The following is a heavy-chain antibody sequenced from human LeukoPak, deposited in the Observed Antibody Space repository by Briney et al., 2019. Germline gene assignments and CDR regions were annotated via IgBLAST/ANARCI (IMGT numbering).Heavy chain of an antibody. CDR1: GFTFSNAW. CDR3: AGSGYFFDY. Sequence: GGSLRLSCAASGFTFSNAWMSWVRQAPGKGLEWVGRIKGKTDGGTTDYAAPVKGRFTISRDDSKNTLYLQMNSLKTEDTAVYYCAGSGYFFDYWGQGTLVTVSS. J-gene: IGHJ4*02. CDR2: IKGKTDGGTT. V-gene: IGHV3-15*01. D-gene: IGHD3-22*01.